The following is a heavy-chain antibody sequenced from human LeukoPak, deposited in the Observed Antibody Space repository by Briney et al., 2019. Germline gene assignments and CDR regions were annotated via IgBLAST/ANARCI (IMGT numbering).Heavy chain of an antibody. Sequence: ASVKVSCKASGYTFTSSGISWVRQAPGQGLEWMGWISPYNGHTNYAQKLQGRVTMTTDTSTSTAYMELRSLRSDDTAVYYCAKGRGQSRPHYYFDSWGQGTLVTVSS. D-gene: IGHD3/OR15-3a*01. CDR1: GYTFTSSG. CDR2: ISPYNGHT. J-gene: IGHJ4*02. CDR3: AKGRGQSRPHYYFDS. V-gene: IGHV1-18*01.